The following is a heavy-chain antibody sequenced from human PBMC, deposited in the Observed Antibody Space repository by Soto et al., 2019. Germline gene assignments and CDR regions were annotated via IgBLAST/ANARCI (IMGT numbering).Heavy chain of an antibody. D-gene: IGHD3-22*01. Sequence: SETLSLTCTFSGGSISSYYWSLIRQPPGKGLEWIGYIYYSGSTNYNPSLKSRVTISVDTSKNQFSLKLSSVTAADTAVYYCAASGYYYKFLDYWGQGTLVTVSS. CDR1: GGSISSYY. CDR3: AASGYYYKFLDY. CDR2: IYYSGST. V-gene: IGHV4-59*01. J-gene: IGHJ4*02.